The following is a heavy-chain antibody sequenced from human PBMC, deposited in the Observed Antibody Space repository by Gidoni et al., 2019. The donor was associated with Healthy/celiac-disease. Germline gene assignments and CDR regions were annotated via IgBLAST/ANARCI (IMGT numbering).Heavy chain of an antibody. Sequence: EVQLLESGGGLVQPGGSLSLSCAASGFTFSSYAMSWVRQAPGKGLEWVSAISGSGGSTYYADSVKGRFTISRDNSKNTLYLQMNSLRAEDTAVYYCANRPSPGWDYYYGMDVWGQGTTVTVSS. J-gene: IGHJ6*02. D-gene: IGHD3-16*01. CDR3: ANRPSPGWDYYYGMDV. CDR1: GFTFSSYA. V-gene: IGHV3-23*01. CDR2: ISGSGGST.